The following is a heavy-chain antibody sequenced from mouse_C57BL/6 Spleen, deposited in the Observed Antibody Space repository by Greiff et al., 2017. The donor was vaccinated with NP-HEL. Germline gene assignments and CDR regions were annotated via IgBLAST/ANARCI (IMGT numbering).Heavy chain of an antibody. Sequence: EVQRVESGPGLVKPSQSLSLTCSVTGYSITSGYYWNWIRQFPGNKLEWMGYISYDGSNNYNPSLKNRISITRDTSKNQFFLKLNSVTTEDTATYYCAREVYYYGSSYGYFDVWGTGTTVTVSS. J-gene: IGHJ1*03. CDR3: AREVYYYGSSYGYFDV. D-gene: IGHD1-1*01. V-gene: IGHV3-6*01. CDR2: ISYDGSN. CDR1: GYSITSGYY.